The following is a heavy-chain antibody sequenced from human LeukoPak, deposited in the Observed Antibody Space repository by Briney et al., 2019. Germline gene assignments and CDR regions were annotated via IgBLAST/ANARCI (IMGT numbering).Heavy chain of an antibody. CDR3: SGAYGLAVDPPGY. Sequence: GSAVNDSCMYCCCTFINCAIDGVRQAPGQGLEWMGRIIPILGIANYAQKFQGRVTITADKSTSTAYMELSSLRSEDPAVYYCSGAYGLAVDPPGYWGQGTLVTVSS. J-gene: IGHJ4*02. CDR2: IIPILGIA. D-gene: IGHD6-19*01. CDR1: CCTFINCA. V-gene: IGHV1-69*04.